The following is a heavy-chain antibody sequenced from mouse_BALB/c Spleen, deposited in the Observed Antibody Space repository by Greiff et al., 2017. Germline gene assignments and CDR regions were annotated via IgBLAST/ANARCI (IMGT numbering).Heavy chain of an antibody. Sequence: EVKLQESGPGLVKPSQSLSLTCSVTGYSITSGYYWNWIRQFPGNKLEWMGYISYDGSNNYNPSLKNRISITRDTSKNQFFLKLNSVTTEDTATYYCARGDDYGAWFAYWGQGTLVTVSA. CDR1: GYSITSGYY. J-gene: IGHJ3*01. D-gene: IGHD2-4*01. CDR2: ISYDGSN. CDR3: ARGDDYGAWFAY. V-gene: IGHV3-6*02.